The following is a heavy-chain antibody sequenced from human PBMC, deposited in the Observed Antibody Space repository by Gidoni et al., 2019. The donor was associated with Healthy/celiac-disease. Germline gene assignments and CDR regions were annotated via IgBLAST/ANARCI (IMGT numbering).Heavy chain of an antibody. CDR3: AKVATEPIAAAGDY. Sequence: QVQLVEYGGGVVQPGRSLRLSCAASGLPFSSYGMHWVRQAPGKGLEWVAVISYDGSNKYYADSVKGRFTISRDNSKNTLYLQMNSLRAEDTAVYYCAKVATEPIAAAGDYWGQGTLVTVSS. V-gene: IGHV3-30*18. D-gene: IGHD6-13*01. CDR1: GLPFSSYG. CDR2: ISYDGSNK. J-gene: IGHJ4*02.